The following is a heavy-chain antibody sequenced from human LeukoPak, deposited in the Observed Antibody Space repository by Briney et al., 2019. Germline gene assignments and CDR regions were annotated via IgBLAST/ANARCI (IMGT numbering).Heavy chain of an antibody. V-gene: IGHV6-1*01. CDR3: ARAAIAVAGTADAFDI. CDR1: GDSVSSNSAA. D-gene: IGHD6-19*01. Sequence: SPTLSLTFAISGDSVSSNSAAWNWLRQSPSRGLEWLGRTYYRSKWYNDYAVSVKSRITINPDTSKNPFSLQLNSVTPEDTAVYYCARAAIAVAGTADAFDIWGQGTMVTVSS. J-gene: IGHJ3*02. CDR2: TYYRSKWYN.